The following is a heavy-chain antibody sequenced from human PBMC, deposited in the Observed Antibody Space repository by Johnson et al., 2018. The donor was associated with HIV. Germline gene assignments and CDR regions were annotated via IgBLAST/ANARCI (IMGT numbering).Heavy chain of an antibody. J-gene: IGHJ3*02. CDR2: ISSDGSSK. CDR1: GFTFSSYT. D-gene: IGHD5-24*01. Sequence: QVQVVESGGGVVRPGKSLRLSCAASGFTFSSYTMHWVRQAPGKGLAWVAVISSDGSSKQYADSVKGRFTISRDNSKNTLYLQMNSLRGEDTAVYYCARGIDGSAQNSDAFDNWGQGTMVTVSS. CDR3: ARGIDGSAQNSDAFDN. V-gene: IGHV3-30*04.